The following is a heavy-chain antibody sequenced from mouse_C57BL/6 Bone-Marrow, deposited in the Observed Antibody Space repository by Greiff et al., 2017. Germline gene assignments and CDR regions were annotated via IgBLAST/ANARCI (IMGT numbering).Heavy chain of an antibody. D-gene: IGHD1-1*01. CDR1: GYTFTSYG. V-gene: IGHV1-81*01. CDR2: IYPRSGNT. J-gene: IGHJ1*03. Sequence: QVQLQQSGAELARPGASVKLSCKASGYTFTSYGISWVKQSTGQGLEWIGEIYPRSGNTYYNEKFKGKATLTADKSSSTAYMELRSLTSEDSAVYFCAREDYGSSLYWYFDVWGTGTTVTVSS. CDR3: AREDYGSSLYWYFDV.